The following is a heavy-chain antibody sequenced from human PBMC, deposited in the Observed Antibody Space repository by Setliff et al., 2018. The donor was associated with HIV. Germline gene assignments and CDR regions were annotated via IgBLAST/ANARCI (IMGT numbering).Heavy chain of an antibody. V-gene: IGHV4-28*01. J-gene: IGHJ5*02. CDR1: GYSISSGYY. CDR3: AKGVKWLDP. Sequence: PSETLSLTCAVSGYSISSGYYWGWIRQHPGKGLEWIGYSDYSGSAYYNPSLKSRATMSLDTSKNQFSLKLNSVTAADTAAYYCAKGVKWLDPWGQGILVTVSS. D-gene: IGHD3-16*01. CDR2: SDYSGSA.